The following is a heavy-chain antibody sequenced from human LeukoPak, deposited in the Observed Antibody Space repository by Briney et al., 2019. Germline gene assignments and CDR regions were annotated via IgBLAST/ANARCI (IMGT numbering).Heavy chain of an antibody. D-gene: IGHD1-7*01. CDR2: INPNSGGT. V-gene: IGHV1-2*02. Sequence: ASVKVSCKASEYTFNGSYIHWLRQAPGQGPEWMGWINPNSGGTNYAQKFQGRVTMTRDTSINTANMELNSLTSDDTAVYYCATGTTGFFDYWDQGTLVTVSS. CDR1: EYTFNGSY. CDR3: ATGTTGFFDY. J-gene: IGHJ4*02.